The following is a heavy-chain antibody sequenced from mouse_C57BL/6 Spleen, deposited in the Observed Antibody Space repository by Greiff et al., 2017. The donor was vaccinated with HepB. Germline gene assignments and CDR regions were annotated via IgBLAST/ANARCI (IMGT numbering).Heavy chain of an antibody. V-gene: IGHV1-82*01. D-gene: IGHD2-12*01. CDR1: GYAFSSSW. CDR2: IYPGDGDT. Sequence: QVQLQQSGPELVKPGASVKISCKASGYAFSSSWMNWVKQRPGKGLEWIGRIYPGDGDTNYNGKFKGKNTLTEDKSSSTAYMQRRSLTSEDSAVYCCAREGLRPILDYWGQGTTLTVSS. CDR3: AREGLRPILDY. J-gene: IGHJ2*01.